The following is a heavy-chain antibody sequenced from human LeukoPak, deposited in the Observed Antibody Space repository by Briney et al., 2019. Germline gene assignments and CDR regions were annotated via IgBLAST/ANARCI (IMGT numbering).Heavy chain of an antibody. V-gene: IGHV3-48*03. J-gene: IGHJ4*02. CDR2: ISSSGSTV. CDR3: ARARTPDY. CDR1: GFTFSSYE. Sequence: AGGSLRLSCAASGFTFSSYEMNWVRQAPGKGLEWVSYISSSGSTVYNADSVKGRFTISRDNAKNSLYLQMNSLRAEDTAVYYCARARTPDYWGQGTLVTVSS. D-gene: IGHD2-15*01.